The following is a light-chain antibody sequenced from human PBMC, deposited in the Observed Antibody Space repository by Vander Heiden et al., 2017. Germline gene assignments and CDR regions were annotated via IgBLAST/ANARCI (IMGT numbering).Light chain of an antibody. CDR3: CSYAGSSTFV. V-gene: IGLV2-23*02. CDR2: EVS. CDR1: SSDVGSYNL. J-gene: IGLJ2*01. Sequence: QSALTQPASVSGSPGQSIPISCTGTSSDVGSYNLVSWYQQHPGKAPILMIYEVSKRPSGVSNRFSGSKSGTTASMTISVLQAEDEADYYCCSYAGSSTFVFGGGTKLTVL.